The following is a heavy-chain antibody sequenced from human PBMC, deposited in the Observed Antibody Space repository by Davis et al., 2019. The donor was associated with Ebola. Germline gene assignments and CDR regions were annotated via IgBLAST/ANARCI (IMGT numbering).Heavy chain of an antibody. CDR2: IKQDGSEK. V-gene: IGHV3-7*01. J-gene: IGHJ4*02. CDR3: ASPLPGYNWNYGPYGY. CDR1: GFTFSSYW. D-gene: IGHD1-7*01. Sequence: GESLKISCAASGFTFSSYWMSWVRHAPGKGLEWVANIKQDGSEKYYVDSVKGRFTISRDNAKNSLYLQMNSLRAEDKAVYYCASPLPGYNWNYGPYGYWGQGTLVTVSS.